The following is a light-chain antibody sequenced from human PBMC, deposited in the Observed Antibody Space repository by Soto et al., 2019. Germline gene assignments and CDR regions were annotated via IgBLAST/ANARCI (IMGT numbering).Light chain of an antibody. Sequence: QSALTQPASVSGSPGQSITISCTGTSSDVGGYNSVSWYQHHPGKAPKLMIYDVNDRPSGVSNRFSGSKSGNMASLTISGLQAEDEADYYCSSYASSSTVLFGGGTKLTVL. V-gene: IGLV2-14*03. CDR1: SSDVGGYNS. J-gene: IGLJ3*02. CDR2: DVN. CDR3: SSYASSSTVL.